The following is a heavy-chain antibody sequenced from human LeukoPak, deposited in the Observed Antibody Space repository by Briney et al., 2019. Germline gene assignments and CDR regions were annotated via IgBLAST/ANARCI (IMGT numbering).Heavy chain of an antibody. J-gene: IGHJ4*02. CDR3: ARRNTALGAFDY. CDR1: GGSISSNY. D-gene: IGHD5-18*01. CDR2: VHTSGES. Sequence: SETLSLTCTVSGGSISSNYWSWIRQPAGKGLEWIGRVHTSGESNYHPSLKTRVTMSADTSMNQFSLRLSSVTAADTAVYYCARRNTALGAFDYWGQGTLVTVSS. V-gene: IGHV4-4*07.